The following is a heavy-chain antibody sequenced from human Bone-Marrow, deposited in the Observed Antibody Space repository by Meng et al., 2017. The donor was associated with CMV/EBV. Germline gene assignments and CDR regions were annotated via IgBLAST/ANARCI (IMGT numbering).Heavy chain of an antibody. J-gene: IGHJ4*02. CDR1: GGSISSYY. Sequence: GSLRLSCTVSGGSISSYYWSWIRQHPGKGLEWIGYIYYSGSTYYNPSLKSRVTISVDTSKNQFSLKLSSVTAADTAVYYCARVVFGEVVPYDYWGQGTRVTVSS. D-gene: IGHD3-10*02. CDR2: IYYSGST. CDR3: ARVVFGEVVPYDY. V-gene: IGHV4-59*12.